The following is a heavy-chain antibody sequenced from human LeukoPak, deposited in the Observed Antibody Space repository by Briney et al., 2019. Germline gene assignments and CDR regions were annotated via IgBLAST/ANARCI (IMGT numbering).Heavy chain of an antibody. V-gene: IGHV4-59*12. CDR2: IYYSGTT. D-gene: IGHD3-10*01. J-gene: IGHJ4*02. CDR1: GGSISTYY. CDR3: ARDHVVRGVNSYYFDY. Sequence: SETLSLTCTVSGGSISTYYWNWIRQPPGKGLEWIGYIYYSGTTNYNPSLKSRVSMSVDTSKNQFSLKLSSVTAADTAVYYCARDHVVRGVNSYYFDYWGQGTLVTVSS.